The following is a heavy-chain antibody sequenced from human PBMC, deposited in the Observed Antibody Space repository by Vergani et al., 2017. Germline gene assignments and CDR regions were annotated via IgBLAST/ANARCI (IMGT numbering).Heavy chain of an antibody. CDR1: GFTFSSYA. CDR2: ISYDGSNK. J-gene: IGHJ4*02. CDR3: AKGAFEAGATIDY. Sequence: QVQLVESGGGVVQPGRSLRLSCAASGFTFSSYAMHWVRQAPGKGLEWVAVISYDGSNKYYADSVKGPFTISRDNSKNTLYLQMNSLRAEDTAVYYCAKGAFEAGATIDYWGQGTLVTVSS. V-gene: IGHV3-30*07. D-gene: IGHD1-26*01.